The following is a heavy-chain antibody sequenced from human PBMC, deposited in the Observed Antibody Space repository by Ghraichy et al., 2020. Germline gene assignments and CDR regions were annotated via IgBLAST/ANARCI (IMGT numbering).Heavy chain of an antibody. CDR2: ISITGT. Sequence: GGSLRLSCVASGFTFSTYAMTWVRRAPGKGLEWVSSISITGTNYTESVKGRFTISRDNSRNTLYLEMNSLRAEDTAVYYCAKEAPKWHQLYTIDFWGQGTLVAVSS. J-gene: IGHJ4*02. CDR3: AKEAPKWHQLYTIDF. CDR1: GFTFSTYA. D-gene: IGHD3-10*01. V-gene: IGHV3-23*01.